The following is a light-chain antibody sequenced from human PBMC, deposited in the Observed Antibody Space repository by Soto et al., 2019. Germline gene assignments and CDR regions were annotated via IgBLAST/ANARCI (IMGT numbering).Light chain of an antibody. Sequence: EIVLTQSPATLSLSPGERATLSCSASQSVSSYLAWYQQKPGQAPRLLIYDASNRATGIPARFSGSGSGTDFTLTISSLEPEDFAVYFCQQRSNWPPVTFGQGTKVAIK. V-gene: IGKV3-11*01. CDR1: QSVSSY. CDR3: QQRSNWPPVT. CDR2: DAS. J-gene: IGKJ1*01.